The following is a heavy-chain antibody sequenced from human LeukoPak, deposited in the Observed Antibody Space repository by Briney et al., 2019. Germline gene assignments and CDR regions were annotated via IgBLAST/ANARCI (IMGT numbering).Heavy chain of an antibody. Sequence: SETLSLTCTVSGYSISSGYYWGWIRQPPGKGLEWIGSIYHSGSTYYNPSLKSRVTISVDTSKNQFSLKLSSVTAADTAVYYCARGAIHFDPWGQGTLVTVSS. CDR1: GYSISSGYY. J-gene: IGHJ5*02. CDR2: IYHSGST. D-gene: IGHD2-2*01. V-gene: IGHV4-38-2*02. CDR3: ARGAIHFDP.